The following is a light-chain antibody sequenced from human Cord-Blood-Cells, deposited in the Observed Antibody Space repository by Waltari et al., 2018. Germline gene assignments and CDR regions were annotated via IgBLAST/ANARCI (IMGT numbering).Light chain of an antibody. Sequence: DIQMTQSPSSLSASVGDRVTITCQASQDISNYLNWYQQKPGKAPKLLIYDASNLETGVPARFSGSGSGTDVTFTISSLQPEDIATYYCQQYDNLPPVTVGGGTKVEIK. CDR1: QDISNY. CDR3: QQYDNLPPVT. CDR2: DAS. J-gene: IGKJ4*01. V-gene: IGKV1-33*01.